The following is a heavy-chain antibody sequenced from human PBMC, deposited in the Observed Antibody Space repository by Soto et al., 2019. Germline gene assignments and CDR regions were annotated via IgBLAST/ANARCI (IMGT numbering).Heavy chain of an antibody. D-gene: IGHD3-9*01. CDR1: GFTFSDYG. CDR2: IWYDDGSNK. Sequence: QVQLVESGGGVVQPGRSLRLSCAVSGFTFSDYGMHWVRQAPGKGLEWVADIWYDDGSNKYYADSVKGRFTISRDNSKNQLFLHMNSLRAEDTAVYYCARAAHILDADFWGQGTLVIVSP. J-gene: IGHJ4*02. CDR3: ARAAHILDADF. V-gene: IGHV3-33*01.